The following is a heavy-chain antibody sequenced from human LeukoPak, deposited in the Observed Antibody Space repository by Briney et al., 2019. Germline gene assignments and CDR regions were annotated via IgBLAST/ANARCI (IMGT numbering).Heavy chain of an antibody. CDR1: GGSISSYF. Sequence: SETLSLTCTVSGGSISSYFWNWIRQPAGKGLEWIGRIYTSGSTNYNPSLKSRVTMSVDTSKNQFSLKLSSVTAADTAVYYCATEGRLADHDYGDYWGRGYYQYYMDVWGKGTTVTVSS. V-gene: IGHV4-4*07. CDR3: ATEGRLADHDYGDYWGRGYYQYYMDV. CDR2: IYTSGST. D-gene: IGHD4-17*01. J-gene: IGHJ6*03.